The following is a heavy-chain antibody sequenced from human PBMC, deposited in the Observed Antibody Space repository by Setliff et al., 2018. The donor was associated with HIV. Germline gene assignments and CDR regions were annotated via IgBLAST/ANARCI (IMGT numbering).Heavy chain of an antibody. J-gene: IGHJ6*04. CDR1: GGSVRTGNYY. Sequence: LSLTCTVSGGSVRTGNYYWNWIRLPPGKGLEWIGYIFYSGSTNYNPSLKSRVTISVDTSKNQFSLRLNSVTAADTAIYYCTRRGADSYYPRPLDVWGKGTTVTVSS. V-gene: IGHV4-61*01. CDR2: IFYSGST. D-gene: IGHD3-10*01. CDR3: TRRGADSYYPRPLDV.